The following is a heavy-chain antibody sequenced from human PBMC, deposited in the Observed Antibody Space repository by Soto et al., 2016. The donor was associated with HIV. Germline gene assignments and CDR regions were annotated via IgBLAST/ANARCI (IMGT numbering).Heavy chain of an antibody. D-gene: IGHD3-22*01. V-gene: IGHV3-23*01. Sequence: EVQLLESGGGLVQPGGSLRLSCAASGFTFSSYAMSWVRQAPGEGLEWVSAISGSGGSTYYADSVKGRFTISRDNSKNTLYLQMNSLRAEDTAVYYCAKDMEENYYDSSGYHRYYFDYWGQGTLVTVSS. J-gene: IGHJ4*02. CDR3: AKDMEENYYDSSGYHRYYFDY. CDR1: GFTFSSYA. CDR2: ISGSGGST.